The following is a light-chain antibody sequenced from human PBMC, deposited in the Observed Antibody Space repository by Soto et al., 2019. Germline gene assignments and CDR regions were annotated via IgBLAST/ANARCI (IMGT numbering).Light chain of an antibody. CDR3: VLYMGSGISV. CDR2: NTS. CDR1: SGSVSTTSY. J-gene: IGLJ2*01. V-gene: IGLV8-61*01. Sequence: QTVVTQEPSFSVSPGGTVTLTCALSSGSVSTTSYPSWYQQTPGQAPRTLIYNTSTRSSGVPDRFSGSILGNKAALTITGAQADDEFYYYCVLYMGSGISVFGGGTKVTVL.